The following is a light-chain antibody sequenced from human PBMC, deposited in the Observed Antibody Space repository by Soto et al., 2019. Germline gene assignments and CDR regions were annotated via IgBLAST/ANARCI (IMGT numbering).Light chain of an antibody. J-gene: IGKJ1*01. CDR3: QEYKSSPWA. CDR1: QSISGW. Sequence: DIQMTQSPSTLSASVGDRVTITCRASQSISGWLAWYQQKPGKAPKLRIFKASSLESGVPSRFSGSGSGTEFTLTISSLQPDDFATYYCQEYKSSPWAFGQGTKVEIK. CDR2: KAS. V-gene: IGKV1-5*03.